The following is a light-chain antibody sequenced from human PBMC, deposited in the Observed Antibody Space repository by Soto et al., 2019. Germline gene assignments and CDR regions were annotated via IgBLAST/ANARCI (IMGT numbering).Light chain of an antibody. CDR1: QSIRSW. CDR3: QQYNIYWT. V-gene: IGKV1-5*03. J-gene: IGKJ1*01. Sequence: DIQMTQSPSTLSASVGDRVAITCRASQSIRSWLAWYQQKPGKAPKLLIYKASSLVSGVPSRFSGSGSGTEFSLTISSLQPDDFATYYCQQYNIYWTFGQGTKVDIK. CDR2: KAS.